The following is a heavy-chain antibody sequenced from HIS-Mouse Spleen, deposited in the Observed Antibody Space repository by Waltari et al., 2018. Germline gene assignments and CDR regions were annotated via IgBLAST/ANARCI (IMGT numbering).Heavy chain of an antibody. J-gene: IGHJ2*01. CDR2: IYYRWST. CDR3: AREIPYSSSWYDWYFDL. D-gene: IGHD6-13*01. CDR1: GGSIRSSSYY. Sequence: QLQLQESRPGLVKPSETLSLTCTVSGGSIRSSSYYWGWIRQPPGKGLEWIGSIYYRWSTYSNPSLKSRVTISVDTSKNQFSLKLSSVTAADTAVYYCAREIPYSSSWYDWYFDLWGRGTLVTVSS. V-gene: IGHV4-39*07.